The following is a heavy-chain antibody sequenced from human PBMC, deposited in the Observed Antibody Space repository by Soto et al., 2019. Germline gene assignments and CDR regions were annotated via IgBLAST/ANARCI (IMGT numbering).Heavy chain of an antibody. CDR2: IKQDGSEK. Sequence: EVQLVESGGGLVQPGGSLRLSCAASGFTFSSYWMSWVRQAPGKGLEWVANIKQDGSEKYYVDSVKGRFTISRDNAKNSLYLQMNSLRAEDTAVHYCARGGNTAMAIFDYWGQGTLVTVSS. CDR3: ARGGNTAMAIFDY. D-gene: IGHD5-18*01. CDR1: GFTFSSYW. V-gene: IGHV3-7*03. J-gene: IGHJ4*02.